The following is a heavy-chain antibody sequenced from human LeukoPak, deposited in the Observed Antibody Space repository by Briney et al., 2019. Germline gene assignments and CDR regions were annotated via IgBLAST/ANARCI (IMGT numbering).Heavy chain of an antibody. CDR3: ARVAGGDWYYFDF. CDR2: INLNSGGP. V-gene: IGHV1-2*02. J-gene: IGHJ4*02. D-gene: IGHD2-21*02. Sequence: ASVKVSCKASGYTFTAYYMHWVRQAPGQGLEWMGWINLNSGGPNSAQKFQGRVTMTRDTSISAAYMELSRLGSDDTAVYYCARVAGGDWYYFDFWGQGTLVTVSS. CDR1: GYTFTAYY.